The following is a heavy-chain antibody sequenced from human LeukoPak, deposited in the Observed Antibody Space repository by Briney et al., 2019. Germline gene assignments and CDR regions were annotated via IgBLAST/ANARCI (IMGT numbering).Heavy chain of an antibody. V-gene: IGHV3-11*01. CDR1: GFTFSDYY. CDR3: ARESTGSSHDAFDI. J-gene: IGHJ3*02. Sequence: PGGSLRLSCAASGFTFSDYYMSWIRQAPGKGLEWVSYISSSGSTIYYADSVKGRFTISRDNSKNTLYLQMNSLRAEDTAVYYCARESTGSSHDAFDIWGQGTMVTVSS. D-gene: IGHD3-10*01. CDR2: ISSSGSTI.